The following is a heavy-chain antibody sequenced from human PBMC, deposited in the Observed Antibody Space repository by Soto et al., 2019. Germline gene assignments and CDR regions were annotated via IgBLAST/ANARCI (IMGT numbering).Heavy chain of an antibody. CDR2: IYHSGSA. D-gene: IGHD2-15*01. V-gene: IGHV4-4*02. CDR1: GGSGSSSNW. Sequence: QVQLHESGPELVKPSGPLSLTCAVAGGSGSSSNWWRWVRQSPGKEREWMGAIYHSGSAHYNPSLKRRATISLDRSKNQFTRRLTSGTAADAAVYEGARVPGVVVSADDACDIWGRGTRAIVSS. J-gene: IGHJ3*02. CDR3: ARVPGVVVSADDACDI.